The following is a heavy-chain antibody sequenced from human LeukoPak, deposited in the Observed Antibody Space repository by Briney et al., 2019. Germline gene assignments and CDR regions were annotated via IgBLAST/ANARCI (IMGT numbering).Heavy chain of an antibody. CDR1: GGSISSSSYY. CDR2: IYYSGST. D-gene: IGHD3-9*01. J-gene: IGHJ6*02. CDR3: ARFPYYDILTGYYYGMDV. V-gene: IGHV4-61*05. Sequence: PSETLSLTCTVSGGSISSSSYYWGWIRQPPGKGLEWIGYIYYSGSTNYNPSLKSRVTISVDTSKNQFSLKLSSVTAADTAVYYCARFPYYDILTGYYYGMDVWGQGTTVTVSS.